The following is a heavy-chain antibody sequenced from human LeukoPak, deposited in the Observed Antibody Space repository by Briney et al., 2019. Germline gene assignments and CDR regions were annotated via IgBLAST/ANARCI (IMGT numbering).Heavy chain of an antibody. CDR3: ARAGVSAAIGKLNWFDP. Sequence: GASVKVSCKASGYTFTGYYMHWVRQAPGQGLEWMGWINPNSGGTNYAQKLQGRVTMTRDTSISTAYMELSRLRSADTAVYNCARAGVSAAIGKLNWFDPWGQGTLVTVSS. CDR1: GYTFTGYY. J-gene: IGHJ5*02. V-gene: IGHV1-2*02. D-gene: IGHD2-2*02. CDR2: INPNSGGT.